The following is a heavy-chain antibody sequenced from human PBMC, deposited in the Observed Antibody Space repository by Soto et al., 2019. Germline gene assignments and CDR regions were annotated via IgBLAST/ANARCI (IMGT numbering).Heavy chain of an antibody. CDR2: ISGSGGST. D-gene: IGHD1-26*01. J-gene: IGHJ4*02. Sequence: EVQLLESGGGLVQPGGSLRLSCAASGFTFSSYAMSWVRQAPGKGLEWVSAISGSGGSTYYADSVKGRFTISRDNSKNTLYLQMNSLRAEDTAVYYCAKDEGGPYPGNADYFDYWGQGTLVTVSS. CDR1: GFTFSSYA. CDR3: AKDEGGPYPGNADYFDY. V-gene: IGHV3-23*01.